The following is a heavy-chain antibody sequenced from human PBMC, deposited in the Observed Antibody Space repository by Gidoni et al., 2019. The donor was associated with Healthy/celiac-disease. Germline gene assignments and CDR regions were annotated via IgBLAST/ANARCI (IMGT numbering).Heavy chain of an antibody. Sequence: QLQLQESGPGLVKPSETLSLTCTVSGGSIRSSSYYWGWIRQPPGKGLEWIGSIYYSGSTYYNPSLKSRVTISVDTSKNQLSLKLSSVTAADTAVYYCARAAQHYYGSGSYYWPIDYWGQGTLVTVSS. V-gene: IGHV4-39*07. CDR2: IYYSGST. J-gene: IGHJ4*02. CDR3: ARAAQHYYGSGSYYWPIDY. CDR1: GGSIRSSSYY. D-gene: IGHD3-10*01.